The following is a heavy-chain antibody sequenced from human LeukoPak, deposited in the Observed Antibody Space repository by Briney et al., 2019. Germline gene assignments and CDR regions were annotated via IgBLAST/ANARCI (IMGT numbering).Heavy chain of an antibody. Sequence: GGSLRLSCTPTGFTSSIYSMHWVRQAPGKGLEWVAVMSYDGVDEYYADSVKGRFTIFRDNSKDTLYLQMNSLRAEDTAVYYCAKDRCSSTSCYSWGQGTLVTVSS. CDR2: MSYDGVDE. CDR3: AKDRCSSTSCYS. V-gene: IGHV3-30*04. D-gene: IGHD2-2*02. J-gene: IGHJ4*02. CDR1: GFTSSIYS.